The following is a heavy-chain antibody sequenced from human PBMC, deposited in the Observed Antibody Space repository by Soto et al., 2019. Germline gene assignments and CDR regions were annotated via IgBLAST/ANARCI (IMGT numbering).Heavy chain of an antibody. CDR3: ARVRQDDFWSGYSRYYYYYMNV. CDR2: ISAYNGKT. V-gene: IGHV1-18*01. D-gene: IGHD3-3*01. Sequence: ASVKVSCKASGYTFSSYGISWVRQAPGQGLEWMGWISAYNGKTNYAQKLQGRVTMTTDTSTSTAYMELRSLRSDDTAVYYCARVRQDDFWSGYSRYYYYYMNVWGKGTTVTVSS. CDR1: GYTFSSYG. J-gene: IGHJ6*03.